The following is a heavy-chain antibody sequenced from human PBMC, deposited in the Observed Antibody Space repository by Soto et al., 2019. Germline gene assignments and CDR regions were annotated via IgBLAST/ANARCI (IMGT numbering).Heavy chain of an antibody. V-gene: IGHV4-30-4*01. J-gene: IGHJ4*02. CDR2: IYYSGST. CDR3: ARVGGFGATTIDY. Sequence: QVQLQESGPGLVKPSQTLSLTCTVSGGSISSGDYYWSWIRQPPGKGLEWIGYIYYSGSTYYNPSLTSRVTISIGTSKNQFSLKLSSVTAADTAVYYCARVGGFGATTIDYWGQGTLVTVSS. D-gene: IGHD3-10*01. CDR1: GGSISSGDYY.